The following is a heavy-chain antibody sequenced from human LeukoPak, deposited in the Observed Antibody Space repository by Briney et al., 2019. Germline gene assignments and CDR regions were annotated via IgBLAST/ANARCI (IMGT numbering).Heavy chain of an antibody. CDR2: INWNGDNP. J-gene: IGHJ4*02. D-gene: IGHD1-26*01. Sequence: GGSLRLSCEASGFTFEDYGMTWVRHRPGKGLEYVCEINWNGDNPVYENSLRGRFTISRDNAKNSVYLQMSSLRVDDTAFYYCARRSVAGATTGYYYDSWGQGTLVTVSS. V-gene: IGHV3-20*04. CDR1: GFTFEDYG. CDR3: ARRSVAGATTGYYYDS.